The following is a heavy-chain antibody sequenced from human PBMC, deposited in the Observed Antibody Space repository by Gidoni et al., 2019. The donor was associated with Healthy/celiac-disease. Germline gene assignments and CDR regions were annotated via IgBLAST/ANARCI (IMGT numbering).Heavy chain of an antibody. V-gene: IGHV3-30*18. CDR3: AKGPTYLLRFLEWSGNGMDV. J-gene: IGHJ6*02. Sequence: QVQLVESGGGVVQPGRSLRLSWAAYGFTVSSYGMHWFRQAQGQGLEWLAVISDDGSNKYYADSVKGRFTISRDNSKNTLYLQMNSLRAEDTAVYYCAKGPTYLLRFLEWSGNGMDVWGQVTTVTVSS. CDR2: ISDDGSNK. D-gene: IGHD3-3*01. CDR1: GFTVSSYG.